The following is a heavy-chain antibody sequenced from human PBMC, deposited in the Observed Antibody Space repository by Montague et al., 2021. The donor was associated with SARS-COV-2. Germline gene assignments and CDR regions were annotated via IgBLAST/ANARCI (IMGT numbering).Heavy chain of an antibody. CDR1: GGSISSSHW. V-gene: IGHV4-4*02. J-gene: IGHJ4*02. D-gene: IGHD6-19*01. CDR3: ATGPPSGLSVAGFDY. CDR2: IYHSGST. Sequence: SETLSLTCGVSGGSISSSHWWNWVRQPPGKGLVWIGEIYHSGSTNYNPSLKNRVIISIDKSKNQFSLKLSSVTAADTAVYYCATGPPSGLSVAGFDYWGQGTLVTVSS.